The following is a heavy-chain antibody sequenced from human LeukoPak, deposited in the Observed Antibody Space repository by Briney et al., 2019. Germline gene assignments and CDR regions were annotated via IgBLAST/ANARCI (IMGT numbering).Heavy chain of an antibody. CDR3: ARLIRAAALIDY. V-gene: IGHV1-18*01. CDR1: GYSFRNYG. J-gene: IGHJ4*02. D-gene: IGHD6-13*01. CDR2: ISGDNRDT. Sequence: ASVKVSCKASGYSFRNYGLTWVRQGPGQGLEWMGWISGDNRDTDSAEKFQGRLTMTTDTSTSTAYMDLRSLRSDDTGIYYCARLIRAAALIDYWGQGTLVTVSS.